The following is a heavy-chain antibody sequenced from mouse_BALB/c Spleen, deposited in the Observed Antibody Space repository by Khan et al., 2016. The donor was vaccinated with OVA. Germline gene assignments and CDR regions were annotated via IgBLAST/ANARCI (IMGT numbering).Heavy chain of an antibody. J-gene: IGHJ4*01. CDR2: IWGDGST. V-gene: IGHV2-6-7*01. CDR1: GFLLTGYG. CDR3: ARAYYGNYSEAMDY. Sequence: QMQLEESGPGLVAPSQSLSITCTVSGFLLTGYGVNWVRQPPGKGLEWLGMIWGDGSTDYNSALKSRLNLSKDNSKSQVFLKMNSLQTDDTARYYCARAYYGNYSEAMDYWGQGTSVTVSS. D-gene: IGHD2-10*01.